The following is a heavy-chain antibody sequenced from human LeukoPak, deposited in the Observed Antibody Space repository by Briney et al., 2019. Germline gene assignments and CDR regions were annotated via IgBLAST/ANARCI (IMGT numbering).Heavy chain of an antibody. D-gene: IGHD6-19*01. CDR2: ISGSGGST. V-gene: IGHV3-23*01. Sequence: GGSLRLSCAASGFTFSSYGMSWVRQAPGKGLEWVSAISGSGGSTYYADSVKGRFTISRDNSKNTLYLQMNSLRAEDTAVYYCAKDRMEQWPDAEYFQHWGQGTLVTVSS. J-gene: IGHJ1*01. CDR3: AKDRMEQWPDAEYFQH. CDR1: GFTFSSYG.